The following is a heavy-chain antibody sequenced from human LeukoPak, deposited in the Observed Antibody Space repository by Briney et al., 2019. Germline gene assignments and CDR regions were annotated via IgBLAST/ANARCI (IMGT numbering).Heavy chain of an antibody. CDR2: ISGSGGST. CDR3: AKDTSWISGGFDY. J-gene: IGHJ4*02. Sequence: GGSLRLSCAASGSTFSSYAMSWVRQAPGKGLEWVSAISGSGGSTYYADSVKGRFTISRDNSKNTLYLQLNSLRAEDTAVYYCAKDTSWISGGFDYWGQGTLVTVSS. CDR1: GSTFSSYA. D-gene: IGHD2-2*01. V-gene: IGHV3-23*01.